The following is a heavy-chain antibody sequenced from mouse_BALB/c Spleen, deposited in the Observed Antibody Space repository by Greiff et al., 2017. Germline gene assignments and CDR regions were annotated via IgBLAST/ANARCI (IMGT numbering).Heavy chain of an antibody. CDR3: ARRGKGAMDY. D-gene: IGHD1-3*01. CDR1: GFTFSSYT. CDR2: ISNGGGST. Sequence: EVKVVESGGGLVQPGGSLKLSCAASGFTFSSYTMSWVRQTPEKRLEWVAYISNGGGSTYYPDTVKGRFTISRDNAKNTLYLQMSSLKSEDTAMYYCARRGKGAMDYWGQGTSVTVSS. V-gene: IGHV5-12-2*01. J-gene: IGHJ4*01.